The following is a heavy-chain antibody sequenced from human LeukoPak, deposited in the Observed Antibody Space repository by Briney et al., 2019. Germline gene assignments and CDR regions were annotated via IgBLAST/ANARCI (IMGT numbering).Heavy chain of an antibody. V-gene: IGHV3-7*01. Sequence: GGSLRLSCAASGFTFTTFWMSWVRQAPGKGLEWVANIKQDGSERYYVDSVKGRFTISRDNAKNSLYLQMNSLRAEDTGVYYCAGSGWQVYLDYWGQGALVAVSS. CDR3: AGSGWQVYLDY. CDR1: GFTFTTFW. CDR2: IKQDGSER. D-gene: IGHD6-19*01. J-gene: IGHJ4*02.